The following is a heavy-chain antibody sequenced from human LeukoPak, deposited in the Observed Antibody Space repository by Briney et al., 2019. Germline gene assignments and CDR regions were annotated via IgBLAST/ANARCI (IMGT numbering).Heavy chain of an antibody. J-gene: IGHJ6*03. D-gene: IGHD3-10*01. CDR2: ISSSGSTI. CDR3: AITPGFGEFYMDV. V-gene: IGHV3-48*03. CDR1: GFTFSSYE. Sequence: GGSLRLSCAASGFTFSSYEMNWVRQAPGKGLEWVSHISSSGSTIYYADSVEGRFTISRDNAKNSLYLQMNSLRAEDTAVYYCAITPGFGEFYMDVWGKGTTVTISS.